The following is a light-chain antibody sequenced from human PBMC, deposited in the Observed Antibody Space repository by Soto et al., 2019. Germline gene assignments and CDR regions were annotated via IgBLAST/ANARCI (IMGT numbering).Light chain of an antibody. CDR1: DSNIGAGYD. Sequence: QSVLTQPPSVSGAPGQTVTISCIGSDSNIGAGYDLHWYQQLPGTAPKLLIHSNYLRASGVPDRFSASKSVTSASLAIIGLQADDEADYYCQSYDTRLGDWVFGGGTKLTV. V-gene: IGLV1-40*01. J-gene: IGLJ3*02. CDR2: SNY. CDR3: QSYDTRLGDWV.